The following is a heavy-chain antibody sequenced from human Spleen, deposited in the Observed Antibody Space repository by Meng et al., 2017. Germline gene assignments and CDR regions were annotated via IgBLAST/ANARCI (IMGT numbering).Heavy chain of an antibody. J-gene: IGHJ4*02. V-gene: IGHV3-30*09. Sequence: GESLKISCAASGFTFSSYAMHWVRQAPGKGLEWVAVISYDGSNKYYADSVKGRFAMSRDNSKNTLYLQMNSLRAEDTAVYYCARDQGYCSGGSCYPNYFDYWGQGTLVTVSS. CDR2: ISYDGSNK. CDR1: GFTFSSYA. CDR3: ARDQGYCSGGSCYPNYFDY. D-gene: IGHD2-15*01.